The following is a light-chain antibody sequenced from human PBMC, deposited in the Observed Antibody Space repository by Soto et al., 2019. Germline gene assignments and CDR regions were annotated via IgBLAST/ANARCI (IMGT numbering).Light chain of an antibody. CDR1: QSISNY. CDR2: AAS. V-gene: IGKV1-39*01. Sequence: DIQLTQSPSSLSASVGDRVTITCRASQSISNYLNWYQQKPGKAPKLLIYAASSLQSGVPSRFSGTGSGTDFTLTISSLQPEDVATYYCQKYNSAPLTFGGGTKGDIK. J-gene: IGKJ4*01. CDR3: QKYNSAPLT.